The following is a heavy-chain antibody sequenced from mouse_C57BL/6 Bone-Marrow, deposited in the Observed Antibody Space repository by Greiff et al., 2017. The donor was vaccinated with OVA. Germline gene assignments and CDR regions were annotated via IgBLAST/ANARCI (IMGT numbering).Heavy chain of an antibody. CDR3: ASSCYNPRRYCYV. V-gene: IGHV1-59*01. Sequence: QVQLQQPGAELVRPGTSVKLSCKASGYTFTSYWMHWVKQRPGQGLEWIGVIDPSDSYTNYNQKFKGKATLTVDTSSSTAYMQLCSLTSEDSAVYSAASSCYNPRRYCYVYGWGTAVTVTA. CDR2: IDPSDSYT. J-gene: IGHJ1*01. D-gene: IGHD6-1*01. CDR1: GYTFTSYW.